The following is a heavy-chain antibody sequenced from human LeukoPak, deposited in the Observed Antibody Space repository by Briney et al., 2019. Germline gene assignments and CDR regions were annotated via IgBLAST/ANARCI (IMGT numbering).Heavy chain of an antibody. D-gene: IGHD2-2*01. V-gene: IGHV5-51*01. CDR3: ARQGYCTSISCPREFDY. J-gene: IGHJ4*02. Sequence: GESLKISCEGSGYSFTNYWIAWVRQMPGQGLEWMGVIYPGDSDTRYSPSFRGQVTISADKTINTAYLQWTSLEASDSAMYYCARQGYCTSISCPREFDYWGQGALVTVSS. CDR2: IYPGDSDT. CDR1: GYSFTNYW.